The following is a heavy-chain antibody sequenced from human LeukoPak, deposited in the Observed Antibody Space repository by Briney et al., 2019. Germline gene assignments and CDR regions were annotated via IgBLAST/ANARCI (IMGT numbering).Heavy chain of an antibody. D-gene: IGHD6-13*01. CDR3: ARDYSRGIAAAGTDAFDI. CDR1: GGSFSGYY. Sequence: SETLSLTCAVYGGSFSGYYWSWIRQPPGKGLEWIGSIYYSGSTYYNPSLKSRVTISVDTSKNQFSLKLSSVTAADTAVYYCARDYSRGIAAAGTDAFDIWGQGTMVTVSS. J-gene: IGHJ3*02. V-gene: IGHV4-34*01. CDR2: IYYSGST.